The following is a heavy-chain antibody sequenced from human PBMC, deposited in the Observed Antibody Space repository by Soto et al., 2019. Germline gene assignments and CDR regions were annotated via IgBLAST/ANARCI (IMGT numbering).Heavy chain of an antibody. CDR3: ARLGGYFQALDS. V-gene: IGHV4-59*08. Sequence: SETLSLTCTVSGGSIIPYYWSWIRKAPGKGLEWIGYIYFAGTTTYNPSLKSRVTISVDTSENQFSLKLTSVTAADTAVHYCARLGGYFQALDSWGQGTLVTVSS. D-gene: IGHD3-22*01. J-gene: IGHJ4*02. CDR2: IYFAGTT. CDR1: GGSIIPYY.